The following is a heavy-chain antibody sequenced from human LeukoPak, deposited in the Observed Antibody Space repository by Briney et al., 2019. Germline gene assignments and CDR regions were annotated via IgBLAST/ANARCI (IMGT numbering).Heavy chain of an antibody. D-gene: IGHD6-19*01. J-gene: IGHJ4*02. Sequence: PSETLSLTCALSNYSISSAYYWGWIRQPPGKGLDWIGSIYHSGSTYSNPSLKSRVTISVDTSKNQFSLKLSSVTAADTAVYYCARDQEQWLSIDYWGQGTLVTVSS. CDR3: ARDQEQWLSIDY. CDR1: NYSISSAYY. CDR2: IYHSGST. V-gene: IGHV4-38-2*02.